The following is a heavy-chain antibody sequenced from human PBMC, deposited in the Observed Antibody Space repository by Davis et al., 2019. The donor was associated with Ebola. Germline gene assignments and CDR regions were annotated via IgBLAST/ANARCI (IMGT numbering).Heavy chain of an antibody. CDR1: GFTFSSYA. V-gene: IGHV3-30-3*01. Sequence: GESLKISCAASGFTFSSYAMHWVRQAPGKGLEWVAVISYDGSNKYYADSVKGRFTISRDNSKNTLYLQMNSLRAEDTAVYYCARELRYGDYVVWGQGTLVTVSS. CDR3: ARELRYGDYVV. CDR2: ISYDGSNK. D-gene: IGHD4-17*01. J-gene: IGHJ4*02.